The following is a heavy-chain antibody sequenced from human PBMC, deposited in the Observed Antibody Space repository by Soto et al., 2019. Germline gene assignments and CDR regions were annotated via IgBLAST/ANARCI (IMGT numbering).Heavy chain of an antibody. CDR3: ASLYCSSTSCYLYDAFDI. D-gene: IGHD2-2*01. V-gene: IGHV3-21*01. Sequence: GGSLRLSCAASGFTFSSYSMNWVRQAPGKGLEWVSSISSSSSYIYYADSVKGGFTISRDNAKNSLYLQMNSLRAEDTAVYYCASLYCSSTSCYLYDAFDIWGQGTMVTVSS. J-gene: IGHJ3*02. CDR2: ISSSSSYI. CDR1: GFTFSSYS.